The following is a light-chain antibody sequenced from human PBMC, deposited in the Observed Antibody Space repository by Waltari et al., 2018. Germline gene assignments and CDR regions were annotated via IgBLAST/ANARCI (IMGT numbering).Light chain of an antibody. CDR1: RTDVGPYTY. CDR2: DVT. V-gene: IGLV2-11*01. Sequence: QSALTQPRSVSGSPGQSVTIPCTGPRTDVGPYTYFYWYQPLPAKAPKLMIYDVTKRPAGVPGRFSGSRSGNTASLTISGLQAEDEADYYCCSYAGSYIWVFGGGTKLTVL. CDR3: CSYAGSYIWV. J-gene: IGLJ3*02.